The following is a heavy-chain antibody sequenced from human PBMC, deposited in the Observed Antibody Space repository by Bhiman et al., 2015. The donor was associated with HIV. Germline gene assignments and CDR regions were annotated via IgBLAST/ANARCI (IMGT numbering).Heavy chain of an antibody. CDR1: GFTVSTNY. J-gene: IGHJ4*02. V-gene: IGHV3-53*01. CDR3: ARAQLWGIEASGERYFDY. CDR2: IYNDGRT. Sequence: EVLLVESGGGLIQPGGSLRLSCAASGFTVSTNYMSWVRQAPGKGLEWVSIIYNDGRTYYTDSVKGRFTISRDNSKNTLYLQMNSLRAEDTAVYHCARAQLWGIEASGERYFDYWGQGTLVAVSS. D-gene: IGHD3-16*01.